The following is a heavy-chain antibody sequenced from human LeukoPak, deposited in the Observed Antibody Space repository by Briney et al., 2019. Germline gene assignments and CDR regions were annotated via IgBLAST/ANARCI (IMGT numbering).Heavy chain of an antibody. CDR2: IWYYGSNE. D-gene: IGHD2-15*01. Sequence: GGSLRLSCAASGFTLSNYVMHWVRQAPGKGLEWVAVIWYYGSNEYHANSVKGRFTISRDNSKSTLYLQMNSLRAEDTAVYYCAREAECSGGNCYRGAFDIWGEGTKSTVSS. CDR3: AREAECSGGNCYRGAFDI. CDR1: GFTLSNYV. V-gene: IGHV3-33*08. J-gene: IGHJ3*02.